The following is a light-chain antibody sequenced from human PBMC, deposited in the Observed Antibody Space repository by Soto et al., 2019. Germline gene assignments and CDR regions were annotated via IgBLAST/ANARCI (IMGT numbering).Light chain of an antibody. J-gene: IGLJ3*02. CDR2: GVS. CDR3: SSYRGGSPLWV. V-gene: IGLV2-14*01. Sequence: QSALTQPASVSGSPGQSITISCTGTSSDVGDYNYVSWYQHHPGKAPKLMIYGVSNRPSGVSNRFSGSKSGNTASLTISGLQAEDEAHYYCSSYRGGSPLWVFGGGTQLTVL. CDR1: SSDVGDYNY.